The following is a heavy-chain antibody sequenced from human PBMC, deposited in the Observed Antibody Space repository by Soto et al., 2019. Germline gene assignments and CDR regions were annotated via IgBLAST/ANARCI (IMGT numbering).Heavy chain of an antibody. D-gene: IGHD1-7*01. J-gene: IGHJ4*02. CDR3: TEHWNYGFFAN. CDR2: ISGSSADT. CDR1: GFSFDTFT. Sequence: EVQLLESGGGLAQPGGSLRLSCVASGFSFDTFTMGWVRQSPGKGPQWVATISGSSADTFYEDSVKGRFFISRENSKKTLYLQMSSLRADDTAIYYCTEHWNYGFFANWGRGTQVTVSA. V-gene: IGHV3-23*01.